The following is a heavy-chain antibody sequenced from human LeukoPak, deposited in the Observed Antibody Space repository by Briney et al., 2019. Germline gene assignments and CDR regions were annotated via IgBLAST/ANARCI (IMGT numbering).Heavy chain of an antibody. V-gene: IGHV3-30*18. D-gene: IGHD3-22*01. CDR3: AKGSSAYGHPTSPLFDF. J-gene: IGHJ4*02. Sequence: GGSLRLSCVGSRFALNDYGMHWVRQAPGRGLEWVAVVSADGTERHYADSVKGRFTISRDNAKNTLFLQMNSLKTEDTAVYYCAKGSSAYGHPTSPLFDFWGQGTLVTVSS. CDR2: VSADGTER. CDR1: RFALNDYG.